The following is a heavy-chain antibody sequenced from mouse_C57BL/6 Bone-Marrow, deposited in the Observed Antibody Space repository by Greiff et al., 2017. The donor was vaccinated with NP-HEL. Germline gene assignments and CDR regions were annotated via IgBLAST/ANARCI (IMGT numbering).Heavy chain of an antibody. J-gene: IGHJ2*01. CDR2: IHPGSGST. V-gene: IGHV1-55*01. D-gene: IGHD1-1*01. Sequence: QVQLQQPGAELVKPGASVKMSCKASGYTFTSYWITWVKQRPGQGLEWIGDIHPGSGSTNYNEKFKSKATLTVDTSSSTAYMQLSSLTSEDSAVYYCARSYANGSRGEYFDDWGQGTTVTVSS. CDR1: GYTFTSYW. CDR3: ARSYANGSRGEYFDD.